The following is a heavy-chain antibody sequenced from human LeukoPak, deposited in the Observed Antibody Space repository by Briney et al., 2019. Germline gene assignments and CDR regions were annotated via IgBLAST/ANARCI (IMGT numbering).Heavy chain of an antibody. V-gene: IGHV3-48*03. Sequence: GGSLRLSCAASRLTFSLYEMTWGRQAPGKGLEWVSYITRSGSTTYYADSVKGRFTISIDNAKNSLYLQMNSLTTEDTAVYYCARDMAAVGDYWGQGTLVTVSS. CDR1: RLTFSLYE. CDR2: ITRSGSTT. CDR3: ARDMAAVGDY. J-gene: IGHJ4*02. D-gene: IGHD6-13*01.